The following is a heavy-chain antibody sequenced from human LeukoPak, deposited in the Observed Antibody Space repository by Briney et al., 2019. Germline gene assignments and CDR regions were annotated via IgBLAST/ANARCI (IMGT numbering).Heavy chain of an antibody. CDR1: GASISSSY. J-gene: IGHJ4*02. D-gene: IGHD3-22*01. CDR3: ARGYFDSSGYSNPFDL. CDR2: MYYTGST. Sequence: PSETLSLTCTVSGASISSSYWSWIRQSPGKGLEWIGCMYYTGSTSYNPSLQSRVTMSIDTSKNRFSLRLSSVTAADTAVYYCARGYFDSSGYSNPFDLWGQGTLVTVSS. V-gene: IGHV4-59*01.